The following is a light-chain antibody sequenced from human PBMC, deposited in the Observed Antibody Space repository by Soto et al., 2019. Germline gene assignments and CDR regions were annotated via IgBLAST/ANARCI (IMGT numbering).Light chain of an antibody. J-gene: IGKJ1*01. Sequence: DIQMTQSPSTLSASVGDRVTITCRASQSISSWLAWYQQKPGKAPKLLIYKASSLESGVPSRFSGSGSGTEFTLTIFSLQPDDFVTYYCQQYNSYSLTFGQGIKVEIK. CDR2: KAS. CDR3: QQYNSYSLT. CDR1: QSISSW. V-gene: IGKV1-5*03.